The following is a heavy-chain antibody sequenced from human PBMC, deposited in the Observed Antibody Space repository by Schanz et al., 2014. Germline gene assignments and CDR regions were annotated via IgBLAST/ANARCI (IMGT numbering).Heavy chain of an antibody. CDR1: GGSISSGGYY. J-gene: IGHJ3*02. V-gene: IGHV4-31*03. CDR2: IYYSGST. Sequence: QVQLQESGPGLVKPSQTLSLTCTVSGGSISSGGYYWSWIRQHPGKGLEWIGYIYYSGSTYYNPSLKSRVTISVDTSKNQFSLNLSSATAADTAVYYCARDRGHGDLPGDIWGQGTMXTVSS. CDR3: ARDRGHGDLPGDI. D-gene: IGHD4-17*01.